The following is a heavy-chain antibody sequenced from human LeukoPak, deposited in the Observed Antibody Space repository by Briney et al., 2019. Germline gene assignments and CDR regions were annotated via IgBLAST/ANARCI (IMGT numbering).Heavy chain of an antibody. J-gene: IGHJ4*02. CDR2: IYTSGST. Sequence: PSETLSLTCTVSGGSISSGSYYWSWIRQPAGKGLEWIGRIYTSGSTNYNPSLKSRVTISVDTSKNQFSLKLSSVTAADTAVYYCARGGTNWGYWGQGTLVTVSS. D-gene: IGHD7-27*01. CDR1: GGSISSGSYY. CDR3: ARGGTNWGY. V-gene: IGHV4-61*02.